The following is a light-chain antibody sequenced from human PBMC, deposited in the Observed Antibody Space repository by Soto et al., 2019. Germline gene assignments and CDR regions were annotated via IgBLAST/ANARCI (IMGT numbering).Light chain of an antibody. CDR2: GAS. J-gene: IGKJ1*01. CDR1: QSVSSN. CDR3: QQYNNWPPRRT. V-gene: IGKV3-15*01. Sequence: EIVMTQSPATLSVSPGERATLSFRASQSVSSNLAWYQQKPGQAPRLLIYGASTRATGIPARFSGSGSGTEFTLTISSLQSEDFAVYYCQQYNNWPPRRTFGQGTKVDNK.